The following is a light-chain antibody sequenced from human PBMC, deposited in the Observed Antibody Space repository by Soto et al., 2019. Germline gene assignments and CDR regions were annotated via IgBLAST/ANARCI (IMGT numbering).Light chain of an antibody. J-gene: IGKJ4*01. CDR1: ETISDY. V-gene: IGKV1-39*01. CDR2: SAS. Sequence: IQMTQSPSSLSASVGDRVTITCRSSETISDYLNWYQHKPGEAPKVLISSASTLRGGVPSRFSGTGFGTDFTLTISSLQPEDVATYYCQQTFSNLLSFGGGTKVEI. CDR3: QQTFSNLLS.